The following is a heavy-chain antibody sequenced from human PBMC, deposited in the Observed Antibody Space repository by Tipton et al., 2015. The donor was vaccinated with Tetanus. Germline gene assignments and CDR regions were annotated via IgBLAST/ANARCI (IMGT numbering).Heavy chain of an antibody. Sequence: SLRLSCAASGFNFNDALMHWVRQSPGKGLEWVGRIKSKAEGGTIDYGAAVEGRFTISRDDSKNMLYLQMNSLTPEDTAVYSRATGRLPTAGKFFNWFDPWGQGTLVTVSS. V-gene: IGHV3-15*07. CDR1: GFNFNDAL. D-gene: IGHD6-13*01. CDR3: ATGRLPTAGKFFNWFDP. CDR2: IKSKAEGGTI. J-gene: IGHJ5*02.